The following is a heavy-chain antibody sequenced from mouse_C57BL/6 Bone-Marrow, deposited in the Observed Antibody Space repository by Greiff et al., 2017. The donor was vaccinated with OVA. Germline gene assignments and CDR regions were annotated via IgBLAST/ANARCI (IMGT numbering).Heavy chain of an antibody. CDR3: TRGGATMVTPYAMDY. CDR1: GFNIKDDY. CDR2: IDPENGDT. Sequence: EVQLVESGAELVRPGASVKLSCTASGFNIKDDYMHWVKQRPEQGLEWIGWIDPENGDTEYASKFQGKATITADTSSNTAYLQLSSLTSEDTAVYYCTRGGATMVTPYAMDYWGQGTSVTVSS. J-gene: IGHJ4*01. V-gene: IGHV14-4*01. D-gene: IGHD2-2*01.